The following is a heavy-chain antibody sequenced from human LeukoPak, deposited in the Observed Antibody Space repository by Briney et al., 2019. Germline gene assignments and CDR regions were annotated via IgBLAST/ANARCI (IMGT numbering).Heavy chain of an antibody. CDR3: ARGKNNWNYRSYFDT. CDR1: GFTFSSYG. J-gene: IGHJ5*02. CDR2: ISDDGSNK. Sequence: PGGSLRLSCVASGFTFSSYGMHWVRQAPGKGLEWAALISDDGSNKYYADSVKGRFTISRDNSKNTLYLQVNSLRAEDTAAYYCARGKNNWNYRSYFDTWGQGTLVTVSS. V-gene: IGHV3-30*03. D-gene: IGHD1-7*01.